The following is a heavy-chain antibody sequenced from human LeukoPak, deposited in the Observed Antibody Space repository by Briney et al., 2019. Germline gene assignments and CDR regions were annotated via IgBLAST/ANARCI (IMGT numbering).Heavy chain of an antibody. D-gene: IGHD2-2*01. CDR3: ARDRQCSSTSCPLDY. Sequence: ASVKVSCKASGGTFSSYAISWVRQAPRQGLEWMGGIIPIFGTANYAQKFQGRVTITADESTSTAYMELSSLRSEDTAVYYCARDRQCSSTSCPLDYWGQGTLVTVSS. CDR2: IIPIFGTA. V-gene: IGHV1-69*13. J-gene: IGHJ4*02. CDR1: GGTFSSYA.